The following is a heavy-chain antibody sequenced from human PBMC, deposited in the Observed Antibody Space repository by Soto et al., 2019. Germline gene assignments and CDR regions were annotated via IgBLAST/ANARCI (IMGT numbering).Heavy chain of an antibody. CDR2: INHSGST. CDR3: VRDRYSSSGWFDP. CDR1: GGSLSDYY. D-gene: IGHD3-10*01. V-gene: IGHV4-34*01. Sequence: PSETLSLTCAVYGGSLSDYYWSWIRQSPKKGLEWIGEINHSGSTNYNPSLKSRVTISLQTSKNQFSLQLKSVTPEDTAVYYCVRDRYSSSGWFDPWGQGTPVTVSS. J-gene: IGHJ5*02.